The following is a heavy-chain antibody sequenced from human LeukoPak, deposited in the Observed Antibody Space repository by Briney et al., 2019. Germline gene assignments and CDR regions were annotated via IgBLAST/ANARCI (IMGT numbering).Heavy chain of an antibody. J-gene: IGHJ4*02. D-gene: IGHD5-18*01. CDR2: IIPIFGIA. Sequence: ASVKVSCKASGGTFSSYAISWVRQAPGQGLEWMGRIIPIFGIANYAQKFQGRVTITADKSTSTAYMELSGLRSEDTAVYYCARVNTTDTAMVTGVFDYWGQGTLVTVSS. CDR1: GGTFSSYA. CDR3: ARVNTTDTAMVTGVFDY. V-gene: IGHV1-69*04.